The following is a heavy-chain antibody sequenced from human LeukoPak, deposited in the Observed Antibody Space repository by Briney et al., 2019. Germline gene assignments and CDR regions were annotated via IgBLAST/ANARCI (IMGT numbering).Heavy chain of an antibody. CDR2: INSDGSST. CDR1: GFTFSSYW. V-gene: IGHV3-74*01. Sequence: PGGSLRLSCAASGFTFSSYWMHWLRHAPGKGLVWVSRINSDGSSTNYADSVKGRFTISRDNAKNTLYLQMNSLRAEDTAVYYHYTANLWGQGTLVIVS. J-gene: IGHJ4*02. D-gene: IGHD3-3*01. CDR3: YTANL.